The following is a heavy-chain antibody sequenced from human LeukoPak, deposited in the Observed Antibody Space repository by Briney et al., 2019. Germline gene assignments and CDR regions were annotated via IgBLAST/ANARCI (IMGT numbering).Heavy chain of an antibody. V-gene: IGHV3-7*01. CDR2: IKEDGSDK. CDR1: GFTFSRSW. D-gene: IGHD3-3*02. J-gene: IGHJ4*02. CDR3: ATLAFDS. Sequence: GGSLRLSCTASGFTFSRSWMHWVRQAPGKGLEWVADIKEDGSDKYYGVSVKGRFTISRDNAKNSVYLQMNSLSPEDTAIYFCATLAFDSWGRGTLVTVSS.